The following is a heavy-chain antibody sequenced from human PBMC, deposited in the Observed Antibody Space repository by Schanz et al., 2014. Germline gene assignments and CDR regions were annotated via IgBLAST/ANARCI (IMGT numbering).Heavy chain of an antibody. D-gene: IGHD3-3*01. V-gene: IGHV3-30*02. J-gene: IGHJ5*02. Sequence: QVQLVESGGGVVQPGGSLRLSCAASGFTFSSYVMHWVRQAPGRGLEWVALIRYDGSNKYYADSVKGRFTISRDNSKNTLYLQMNSLRAEDTAVYYCASYDFWSGYSFDPWGQGTLVTVSS. CDR2: IRYDGSNK. CDR1: GFTFSSYV. CDR3: ASYDFWSGYSFDP.